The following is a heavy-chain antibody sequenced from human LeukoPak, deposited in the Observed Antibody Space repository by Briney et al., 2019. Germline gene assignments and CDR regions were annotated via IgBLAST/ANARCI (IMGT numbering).Heavy chain of an antibody. J-gene: IGHJ4*02. Sequence: GESLKISCKGSGYSFTNYWIGWVRQATGQGLEWMGWMNPNSGNTGYAQKFQGRVTMTRNTSISTAYMELSSLRSEDTAVYYCASTNYDYVWGSYRFDYWGQGTLVTVSS. CDR3: ASTNYDYVWGSYRFDY. V-gene: IGHV1-8*02. D-gene: IGHD3-16*02. CDR2: MNPNSGNT. CDR1: GYSFTNYW.